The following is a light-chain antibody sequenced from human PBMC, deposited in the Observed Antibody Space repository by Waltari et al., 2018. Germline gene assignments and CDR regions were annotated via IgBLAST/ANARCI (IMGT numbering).Light chain of an antibody. J-gene: IGKJ4*01. V-gene: IGKV1-5*03. Sequence: DIQMTQSPSTLSASVGDRVTITCRASQSISSWLAWDQQKPGKPPKLLIYKASSLESGVPSRFSGSGSGTEFTLTINSLQPDDFATYYCQHYYSYPLTFGGGTKVEIK. CDR2: KAS. CDR1: QSISSW. CDR3: QHYYSYPLT.